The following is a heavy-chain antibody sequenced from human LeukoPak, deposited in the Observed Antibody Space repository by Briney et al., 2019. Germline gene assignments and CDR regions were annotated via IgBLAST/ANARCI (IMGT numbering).Heavy chain of an antibody. V-gene: IGHV3-21*01. D-gene: IGHD2-15*01. CDR1: GFTFSSYS. CDR2: ISGSSSYI. CDR3: AREAVVADPPY. Sequence: GGSLRLSCAASGFTFSSYSMNWVCQAPGKGLEWVSSISGSSSYIYYAESVRGRFTISRDNAKNSLYLQMNSLRAEDTAVYYCAREAVVADPPYWGQGTLVTVSS. J-gene: IGHJ4*02.